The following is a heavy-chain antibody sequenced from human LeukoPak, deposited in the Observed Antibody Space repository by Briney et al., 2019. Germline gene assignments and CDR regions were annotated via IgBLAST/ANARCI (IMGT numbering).Heavy chain of an antibody. Sequence: GSLRLSCVAAGFTFSSYALSWVRENPAGGLEGVPSLRGNGDAFYADSVKGRFTLSRDESRNTVYLQLNKLRVEDTAIYYCAKASWVSTADAVLWGQGTVVTVSS. CDR2: LRGNGDA. V-gene: IGHV3-23*01. CDR1: GFTFSSYA. CDR3: AKASWVSTADAVL. J-gene: IGHJ4*02. D-gene: IGHD3-16*01.